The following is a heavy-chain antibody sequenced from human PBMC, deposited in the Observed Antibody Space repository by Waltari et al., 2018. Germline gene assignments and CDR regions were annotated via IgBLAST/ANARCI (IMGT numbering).Heavy chain of an antibody. J-gene: IGHJ4*02. CDR1: GGSISSSSYY. D-gene: IGHD2-15*01. CDR3: AASVVVASKYYFDY. V-gene: IGHV4-39*07. Sequence: QLQLQESGPGLVKPSETLSLTCTVSGGSISSSSYYWGWIRQPPGKGLEWIGSIYYSGSTYYNPSLKSRVTISVDTSKNQFSLKLSSVTAADTAVYYCAASVVVASKYYFDYWGQGTLVTVSS. CDR2: IYYSGST.